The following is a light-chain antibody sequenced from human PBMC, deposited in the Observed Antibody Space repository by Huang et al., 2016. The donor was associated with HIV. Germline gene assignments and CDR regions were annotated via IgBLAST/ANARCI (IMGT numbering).Light chain of an antibody. CDR3: QQYNNLPWT. J-gene: IGKJ1*01. CDR1: QSVSSN. Sequence: EIVMTQSPATLSVSPGERATLSCRASQSVSSNLAWYQQKPGQAPRLLIYGASTRATGIPARFNGSGSGTEFTLTISSLQSEDFAVYYCQQYNNLPWTFGQGTKVEIK. CDR2: GAS. V-gene: IGKV3-15*01.